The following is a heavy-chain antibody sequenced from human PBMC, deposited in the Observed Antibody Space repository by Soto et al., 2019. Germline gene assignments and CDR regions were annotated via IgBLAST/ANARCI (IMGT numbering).Heavy chain of an antibody. CDR1: GFTFRTYT. D-gene: IGHD2-15*01. CDR3: ARDRGYDAHDFYYNAMDV. CDR2: IRGFSPYT. J-gene: IGHJ6*02. Sequence: LRLSCISSGFTFRTYTMNWVRQAPGKGLEWVSGIRGFSPYTFYAESVKGRFTISRDNAKNSLFLQMNSLRAEDTAVYYCARDRGYDAHDFYYNAMDVWGQGTTVTVSS. V-gene: IGHV3-21*01.